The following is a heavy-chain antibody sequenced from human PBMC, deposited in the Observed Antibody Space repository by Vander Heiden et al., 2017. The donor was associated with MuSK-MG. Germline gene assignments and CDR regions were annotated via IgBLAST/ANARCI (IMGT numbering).Heavy chain of an antibody. CDR3: ARYTLAAATYYFDY. CDR2: IYYSGST. J-gene: IGHJ4*02. Sequence: QVQLQESGPGLVKPSETLSLTCTVPGGAISSYYWSWIRQPPGKGLEWIGYIYYSGSTNYNPSLKSRVTISVDTSKNQFSLKLSSVTAADTAVYYCARYTLAAATYYFDYWGQGTLVTVSS. CDR1: GGAISSYY. V-gene: IGHV4-59*01. D-gene: IGHD6-13*01.